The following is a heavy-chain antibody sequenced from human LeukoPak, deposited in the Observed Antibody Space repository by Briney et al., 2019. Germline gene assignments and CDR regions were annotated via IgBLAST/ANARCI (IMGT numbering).Heavy chain of an antibody. V-gene: IGHV3-30*18. Sequence: PGGSLRLSCVASGFTFSSYGMHWVRQAPGKGLEWVAVISYDGSNKYYADSVKGRFTISRDNSKNTLYLQMNSLRAEDTAVYYCAKDKDGYNYRPLDYWGQGTLVTVSS. J-gene: IGHJ4*02. CDR2: ISYDGSNK. D-gene: IGHD5-24*01. CDR3: AKDKDGYNYRPLDY. CDR1: GFTFSSYG.